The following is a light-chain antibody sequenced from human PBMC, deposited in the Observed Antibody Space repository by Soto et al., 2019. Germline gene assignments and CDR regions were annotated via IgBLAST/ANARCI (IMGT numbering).Light chain of an antibody. CDR2: GAS. V-gene: IGKV3-20*01. Sequence: EIVLTQSPGTLSLSPGERATLSCRASQSVSSSYLAWYQQKPGQAPRLLIYGASSRATGIPDRFSGSGSGTDFTLTISRLAPEDFAVYYCKQYGSSTRTFGQGTKVEIK. J-gene: IGKJ1*01. CDR1: QSVSSSY. CDR3: KQYGSSTRT.